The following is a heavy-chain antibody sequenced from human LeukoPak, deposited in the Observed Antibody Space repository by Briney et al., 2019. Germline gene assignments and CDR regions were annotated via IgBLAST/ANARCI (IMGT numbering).Heavy chain of an antibody. J-gene: IGHJ3*02. CDR1: GGSISSSSYY. D-gene: IGHD3-3*01. V-gene: IGHV4-39*01. CDR2: IYYSGST. CDR3: ARPRPSFFGVVINDAFDI. Sequence: SETLSLTCTVSGGSISSSSYYWGWIRQPPGKGLEWIGSIYYSGSTYYNPSLKSRVTISVDTSKNQFSLKLSSVTAADTAVYYWARPRPSFFGVVINDAFDIWGQGTMVTVSS.